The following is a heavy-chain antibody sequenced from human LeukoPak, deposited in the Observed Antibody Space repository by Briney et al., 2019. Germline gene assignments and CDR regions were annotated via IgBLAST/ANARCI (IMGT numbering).Heavy chain of an antibody. J-gene: IGHJ3*01. CDR2: VSGYEGDK. CDR1: GYTFTTYG. V-gene: IGHV1-18*01. CDR3: ARDSSLVYCWRAFEC. D-gene: IGHD2-15*01. Sequence: ASVKVSCKASGYTFTTYGISRVRQAASEGLEGMGWVSGYEGDKKYAQKLQGRVSMTSDTSTSTAYMELRSLRSDDTAVYYCARDSSLVYCWRAFECRGQGRVVSVS.